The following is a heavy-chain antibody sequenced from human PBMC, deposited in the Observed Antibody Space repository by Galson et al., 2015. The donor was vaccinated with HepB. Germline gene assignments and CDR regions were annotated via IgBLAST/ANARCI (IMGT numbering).Heavy chain of an antibody. CDR3: AREVTGYSYGPSYYYGMDV. Sequence: SGDSVSGDSAAWNWIRQSPSRGLEWLGRTYYRSKWYNDYAVSVKSRMTINPDTSKNQFSLQLNSVTPEDTAVYYCAREVTGYSYGPSYYYGMDVWGQGTTVTVSS. CDR1: GDSVSGDSAA. CDR2: TYYRSKWYN. J-gene: IGHJ6*02. D-gene: IGHD5-18*01. V-gene: IGHV6-1*01.